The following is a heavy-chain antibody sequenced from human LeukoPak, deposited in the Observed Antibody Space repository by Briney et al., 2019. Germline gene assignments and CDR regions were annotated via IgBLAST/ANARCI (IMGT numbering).Heavy chain of an antibody. J-gene: IGHJ6*03. CDR2: ISSDGVEK. D-gene: IGHD3-9*01. CDR3: AREGHYDILTGYSPLEYYFYYMDV. CDR1: GFIFSTYT. Sequence: TGGSLRLSCAASGFIFSTYTMHWVRQAPGKGLEWVAAISSDGVEKHYADSVKGRFTISRDNSKSTLYLQMNSLRAEDTALYYCAREGHYDILTGYSPLEYYFYYMDVWGKGTTVTVSS. V-gene: IGHV3-30*04.